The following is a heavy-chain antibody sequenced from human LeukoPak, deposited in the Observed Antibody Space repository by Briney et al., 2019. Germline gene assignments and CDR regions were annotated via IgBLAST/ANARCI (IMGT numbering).Heavy chain of an antibody. J-gene: IGHJ4*02. Sequence: LTGGSLRFSCAASGFTFSSYAMSWVRQAPGKWLEWVSAISGSGGSTYYPDSVKGRFTISRDNSKNTLYLQMNNLRAEDTAVYYCAKSTGYSYGYFDYWGQGTLVTVSS. CDR2: ISGSGGST. CDR3: AKSTGYSYGYFDY. D-gene: IGHD5-18*01. CDR1: GFTFSSYA. V-gene: IGHV3-23*01.